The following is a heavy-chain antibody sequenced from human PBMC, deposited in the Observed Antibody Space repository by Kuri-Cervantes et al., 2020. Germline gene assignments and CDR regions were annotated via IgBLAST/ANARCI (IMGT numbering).Heavy chain of an antibody. CDR3: ARGQVGAGGFDY. V-gene: IGHV1-2*02. CDR1: GYTVTGYY. CDR2: INPNSGGT. J-gene: IGHJ4*02. D-gene: IGHD1-26*01. Sequence: ASVKDSCKASGYTVTGYYMHWVRQAPGQGLEWMGWINPNSGGTNYAQKFQGRVTMTRDTSISTAYMELSRLRSDDTAVYYCARGQVGAGGFDYWGQGTLVTVSS.